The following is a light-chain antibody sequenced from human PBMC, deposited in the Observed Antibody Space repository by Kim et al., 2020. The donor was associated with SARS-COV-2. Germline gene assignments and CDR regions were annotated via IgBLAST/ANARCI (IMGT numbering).Light chain of an antibody. CDR1: NLRRYY. Sequence: ALGQTVRITGQGDNLRRYYASWYQQKPGQAPLLVIYNKNNRPSGIPDRFSGSISGNTASLTITGTQAEDEADYYCNSRDSTGNRVVFGGGTQLTVL. V-gene: IGLV3-19*01. CDR3: NSRDSTGNRVV. CDR2: NKN. J-gene: IGLJ2*01.